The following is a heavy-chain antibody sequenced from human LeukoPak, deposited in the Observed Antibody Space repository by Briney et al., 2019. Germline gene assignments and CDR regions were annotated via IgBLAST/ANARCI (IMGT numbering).Heavy chain of an antibody. CDR1: GGSFSGYY. CDR3: ARDGDSSGYYYFDY. D-gene: IGHD3-22*01. J-gene: IGHJ4*02. Sequence: SETLSLTCAVYGGSFSGYYWSWIRQPPGKGLEWIGEINHSGSTNYNPSLKSRVTISVDTSKNQFSLKLSSVTAADTAVYYCARDGDSSGYYYFDYWGQGTLVTVSS. V-gene: IGHV4-34*01. CDR2: INHSGST.